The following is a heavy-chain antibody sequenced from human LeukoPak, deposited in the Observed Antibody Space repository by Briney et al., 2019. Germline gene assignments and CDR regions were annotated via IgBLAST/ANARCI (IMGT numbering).Heavy chain of an antibody. Sequence: ASVTVSCKASGYTFTNYHMDWVRQAPGQGLEWMGIINPSGGSTSYAQKFQGRVTMTRDMSTSTVYMELSSLRSEDTAVYYCARRGQEWLSMGDYFDYWGQGTLVTVSS. CDR2: INPSGGST. V-gene: IGHV1-46*01. CDR1: GYTFTNYH. J-gene: IGHJ4*02. CDR3: ARRGQEWLSMGDYFDY. D-gene: IGHD3-3*01.